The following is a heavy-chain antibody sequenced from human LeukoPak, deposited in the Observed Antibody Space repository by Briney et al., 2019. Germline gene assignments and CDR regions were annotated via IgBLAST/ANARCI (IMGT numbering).Heavy chain of an antibody. CDR2: IYTSGST. Sequence: SETLSLTCTVSGDSISSSSYYWSWIRQPAGKGLEWIGRIYTSGSTNYNPSLKSRVTMSVDTSKNQLSLKLSSVTAADTAVYYCARDGVMDWFDPWGQGTLVTVSS. V-gene: IGHV4-61*02. CDR1: GDSISSSSYY. D-gene: IGHD3-16*01. J-gene: IGHJ5*02. CDR3: ARDGVMDWFDP.